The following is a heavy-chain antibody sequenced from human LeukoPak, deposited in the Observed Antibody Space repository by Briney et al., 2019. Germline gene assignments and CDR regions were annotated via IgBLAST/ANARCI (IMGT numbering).Heavy chain of an antibody. J-gene: IGHJ3*02. D-gene: IGHD3-22*01. CDR2: ISSSGSTI. CDR1: GFNFSSYT. CDR3: ARVQYYDSNPLDI. Sequence: GGSLRLSCVASGFNFSSYTMYWVRQGPGKGLEWVSYISSSGSTIYYADSVKGRFTISRDNAKNSLYLQMNSLRAEDTAVYYCARVQYYDSNPLDIWGQGTMVTVSS. V-gene: IGHV3-48*03.